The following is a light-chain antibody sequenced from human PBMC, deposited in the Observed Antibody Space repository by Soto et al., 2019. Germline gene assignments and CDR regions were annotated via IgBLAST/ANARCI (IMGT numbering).Light chain of an antibody. J-gene: IGKJ1*01. CDR3: QKYGSSPRT. CDR1: QSVSNNY. Sequence: EIVLTQSPGTLSLSPGERATLSCRASQSVSNNYLAWYQQKPGQAPRLLIYDASNRATGIPARFSGSGSGTDFTLTISRLEPEDFAVYYCQKYGSSPRTFGQGTKVDIK. CDR2: DAS. V-gene: IGKV3-20*01.